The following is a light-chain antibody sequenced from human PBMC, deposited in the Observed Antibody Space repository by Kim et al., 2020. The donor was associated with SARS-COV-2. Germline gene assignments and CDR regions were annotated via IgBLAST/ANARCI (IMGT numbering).Light chain of an antibody. CDR3: SSYERSRSWV. CDR1: SSDIGGYNY. Sequence: GQSITISCSGTSSDIGGYNYVSWYRQEPGKAPRLMIYEVSKRPSGVSNRFSGSKSGTTASLTISGLQAEDEADYFCSSYERSRSWVFGGGTKVTVL. CDR2: EVS. J-gene: IGLJ3*02. V-gene: IGLV2-14*01.